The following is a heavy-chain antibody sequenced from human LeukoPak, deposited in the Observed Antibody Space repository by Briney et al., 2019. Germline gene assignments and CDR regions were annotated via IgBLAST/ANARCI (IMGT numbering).Heavy chain of an antibody. Sequence: GGSLRLSCAASGFTFSDYSMNWVRQAPGKGLEWISYVGISSGNTKYADSVKGRFTISGDSAKNSVFLQMNNLRVEDTAVYYCARDHRYAIDIWGQGTLVTVSS. V-gene: IGHV3-48*04. D-gene: IGHD5-12*01. CDR2: VGISSGNT. CDR1: GFTFSDYS. CDR3: ARDHRYAIDI. J-gene: IGHJ4*02.